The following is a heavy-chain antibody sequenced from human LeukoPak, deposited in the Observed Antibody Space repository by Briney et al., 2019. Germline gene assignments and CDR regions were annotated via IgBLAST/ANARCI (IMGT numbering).Heavy chain of an antibody. CDR3: AKLSALVVPALIDY. D-gene: IGHD2-2*01. CDR2: ISGSGGST. V-gene: IGHV3-23*01. J-gene: IGHJ4*02. Sequence: GGSLRFSCAASGFTFSSYAMSWVRQAPGKGLEWVSAISGSGGSTYYADSVKGRFTISRDNSKNTLYLQMNSLRAEDTAVYYCAKLSALVVPALIDYWGQGTLVTVSS. CDR1: GFTFSSYA.